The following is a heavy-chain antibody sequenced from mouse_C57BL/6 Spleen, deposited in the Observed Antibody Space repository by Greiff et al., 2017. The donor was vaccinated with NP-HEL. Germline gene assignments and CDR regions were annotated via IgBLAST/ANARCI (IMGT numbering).Heavy chain of an antibody. CDR2: INPNYGTT. V-gene: IGHV1-39*01. D-gene: IGHD1-1*01. CDR1: GYSFTDYN. Sequence: EVQLQQSGPELVKPGASVKISCKASGYSFTDYNMNWVKQSNGKSLEWIGVINPNYGTTSYNQKFKGKATLTVDQSPSTAYMQLNSLTSEDSAVYYCARSYYGSSYDAMDYWGQGTSVTVSS. J-gene: IGHJ4*01. CDR3: ARSYYGSSYDAMDY.